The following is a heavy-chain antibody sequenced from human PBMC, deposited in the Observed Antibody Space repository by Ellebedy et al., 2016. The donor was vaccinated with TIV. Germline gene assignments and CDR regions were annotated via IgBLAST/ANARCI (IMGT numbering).Heavy chain of an antibody. J-gene: IGHJ4*02. V-gene: IGHV4-34*01. CDR3: AVLTTQPPKATY. CDR1: GGSFSGYY. CDR2: IYHGGSI. Sequence: SETLSLTCGVYGGSFSGYYWSWIRQPPGKGLEWVGEIYHGGSISYNPSLKSRVAISADTSKNQFSLTLSSVTAAETALYYCAVLTTQPPKATYWGQGTLVTVSS. D-gene: IGHD4-17*01.